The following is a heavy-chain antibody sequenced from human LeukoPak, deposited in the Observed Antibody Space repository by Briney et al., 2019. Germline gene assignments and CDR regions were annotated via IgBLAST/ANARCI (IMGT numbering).Heavy chain of an antibody. D-gene: IGHD2-2*01. J-gene: IGHJ4*02. V-gene: IGHV3-30*01. CDR2: ISYDGSHQ. Sequence: RPGGSLRLSCASSGFTFSHYAMHRVRQAPGKGLEWVSVISYDGSHQYSADSVKGRLTISRDNSKNTLYLQMNSLRAEDTAVYYCAKDSTSCFDYWGQGTLVTVSS. CDR1: GFTFSHYA. CDR3: AKDSTSCFDY.